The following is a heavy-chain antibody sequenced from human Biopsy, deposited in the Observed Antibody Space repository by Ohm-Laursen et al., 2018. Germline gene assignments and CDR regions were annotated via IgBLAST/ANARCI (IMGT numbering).Heavy chain of an antibody. J-gene: IGHJ4*02. CDR2: IRSKAKSYAT. V-gene: IGHV3-73*01. CDR1: GFTFSTSA. Sequence: SLRPSCTASGFTFSTSAVHWVRQASGKGLEWVGRIRSKAKSYATAYAASVAGRFTISRDDSKNTTYLQMNSLKTEDTAVHYCTLEGAGFDNWGQGTLVTVSS. D-gene: IGHD3-10*01. CDR3: TLEGAGFDN.